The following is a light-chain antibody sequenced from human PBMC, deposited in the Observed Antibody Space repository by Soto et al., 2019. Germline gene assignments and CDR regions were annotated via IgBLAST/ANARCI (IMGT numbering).Light chain of an antibody. V-gene: IGLV2-23*01. CDR2: EGS. Sequence: QSALTQPASLSGSPGQSITISCTGTSSDVGSYNLVSLYQQHRGKAPKLMIYEGSKRPSGVSNRFSGSKSGNTASLTISGLQAEDEADYYCCSYAGSFTYVFGTGTKLTV. CDR1: SSDVGSYNL. CDR3: CSYAGSFTYV. J-gene: IGLJ1*01.